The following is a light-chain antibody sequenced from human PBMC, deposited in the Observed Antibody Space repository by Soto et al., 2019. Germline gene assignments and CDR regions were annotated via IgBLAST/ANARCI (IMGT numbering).Light chain of an antibody. CDR1: QSVARSF. CDR2: DAS. Sequence: EIVLTQSPGTLSLSPGERVTLSCRASQSVARSFLAWYQQKPGQAPRLLIYDASSRATGIPDRFSGSGSGTDFTLTISRLEPADFAVYYCQQYGSSPNTFGQGTKLEIK. CDR3: QQYGSSPNT. J-gene: IGKJ2*01. V-gene: IGKV3-20*01.